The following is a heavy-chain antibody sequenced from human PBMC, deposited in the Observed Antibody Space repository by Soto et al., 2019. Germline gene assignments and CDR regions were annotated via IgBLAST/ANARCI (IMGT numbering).Heavy chain of an antibody. CDR3: ATLNSFGADY. CDR2: IDNDGSIT. D-gene: IGHD3-3*01. CDR1: GFTFSNYW. V-gene: IGHV3-74*01. J-gene: IGHJ4*02. Sequence: PGGSLRLSCAASGFTFSNYWMHWVRQAPGKGPVWVSRIDNDGSITNYADSVKGRFTISRDNAKNTVSLQMSSLRAEDTAVYYCATLNSFGADYWGQGTPVTVSS.